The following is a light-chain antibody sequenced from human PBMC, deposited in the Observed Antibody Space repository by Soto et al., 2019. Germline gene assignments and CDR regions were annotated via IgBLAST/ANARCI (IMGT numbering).Light chain of an antibody. CDR2: AAS. V-gene: IGKV1-39*01. J-gene: IGKJ2*01. Sequence: DIQMTQSPSSLSASVGDRVTITCRASQSISRYLNWYQQKPGKAPKLLIYAASSLQSGVPSRFSGSASGTDFTLTISSLQPEDSATYYCQQSYSNPRLFTFGQGTNLEI. CDR1: QSISRY. CDR3: QQSYSNPRLFT.